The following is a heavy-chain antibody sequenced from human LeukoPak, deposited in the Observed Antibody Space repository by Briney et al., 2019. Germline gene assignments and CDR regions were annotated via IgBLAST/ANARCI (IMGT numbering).Heavy chain of an antibody. CDR1: GFAFSNFA. CDR2: MSGSGYYT. J-gene: IGHJ6*03. D-gene: IGHD3-3*01. Sequence: GGSLRLSCAASGFAFSNFAMSWVRQAPGKVLEWVSAMSGSGYYTYYVESVKGRFTISRDNSKNTLYLHMNSLRADDTAVYYCAKMEGQRLYDYCMDVWGRGTTVTVSS. V-gene: IGHV3-23*01. CDR3: AKMEGQRLYDYCMDV.